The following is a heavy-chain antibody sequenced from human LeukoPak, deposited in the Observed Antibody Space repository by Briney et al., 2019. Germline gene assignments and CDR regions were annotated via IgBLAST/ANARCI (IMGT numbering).Heavy chain of an antibody. CDR2: ISGSGGST. CDR1: GFTFSSYA. J-gene: IGHJ4*02. Sequence: GGSLRLSCAASGFTFSSYAVRWVRQAPGKGLEWVSAISGSGGSTYYADSVKGRFTISRDNSKNTLYLQMNSLRAEDTAVYYCAKGYYYDSSGYYYHFDYWGQGTLVTVSS. CDR3: AKGYYYDSSGYYYHFDY. V-gene: IGHV3-23*01. D-gene: IGHD3-22*01.